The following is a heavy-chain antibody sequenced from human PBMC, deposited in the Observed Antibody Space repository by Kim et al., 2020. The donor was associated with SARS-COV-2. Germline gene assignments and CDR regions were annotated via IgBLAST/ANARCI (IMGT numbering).Heavy chain of an antibody. J-gene: IGHJ5*02. CDR3: ARGPDFWSGYAWFDP. CDR2: IYYSGST. Sequence: SETLSLTCTVSGGSISSYYWSWIRQPPGKGLEWIGYIYYSGSTNYNPSLKSRVTISVDTSKNQFSLKLSSVTAADTAVYYCARGPDFWSGYAWFDPWGQGTLLTVSS. D-gene: IGHD3-3*01. V-gene: IGHV4-59*08. CDR1: GGSISSYY.